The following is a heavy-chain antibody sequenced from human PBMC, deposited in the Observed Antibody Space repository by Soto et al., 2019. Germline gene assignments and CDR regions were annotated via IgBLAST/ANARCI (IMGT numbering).Heavy chain of an antibody. V-gene: IGHV3-30*03. CDR3: ARDEPAMVVTRVCHFKHDF. D-gene: IGHD3-22*01. CDR2: ISYDGSNK. Sequence: PGGSLRLSCAASGFTFSSYGMHWVRQAPGKGLEWVAVISYDGSNKYYADSVKGRFTISRDNSKNTLYLQMNSLRAEDTTVYYCARDEPAMVVTRVCHFKHDFWGRGTVVTVSS. J-gene: IGHJ4*02. CDR1: GFTFSSYG.